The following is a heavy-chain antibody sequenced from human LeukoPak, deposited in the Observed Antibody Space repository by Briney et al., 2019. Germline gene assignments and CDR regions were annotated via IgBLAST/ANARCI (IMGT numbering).Heavy chain of an antibody. D-gene: IGHD5-18*01. CDR2: IYSSGST. J-gene: IGHJ4*02. Sequence: PSETLSLTCTVSGGSISSSYYYWGWIRQPPGKGLEWIGSIYSSGSTYYNPSLKSRVTISVDTSKNQFSLKLTSVTAADTAVYYCARLDTAMVRRTNFDYWGQGTLVTVSS. CDR3: ARLDTAMVRRTNFDY. V-gene: IGHV4-39*01. CDR1: GGSISSSYYY.